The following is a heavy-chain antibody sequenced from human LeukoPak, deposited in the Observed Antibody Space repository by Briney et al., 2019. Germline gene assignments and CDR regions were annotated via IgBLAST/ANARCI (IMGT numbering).Heavy chain of an antibody. Sequence: KPGGSLRLSCAASGFTFSDYYMSWIRQAPGKGLEWVSYISSSGSTIYYADSVKGRFTISRDNSKNTLYLQMNGLRAEDTAVYYCAKRRGLELLYYYYMDVWGKGTTVTVSS. CDR3: AKRRGLELLYYYYMDV. D-gene: IGHD1-7*01. V-gene: IGHV3-11*01. J-gene: IGHJ6*03. CDR1: GFTFSDYY. CDR2: ISSSGSTI.